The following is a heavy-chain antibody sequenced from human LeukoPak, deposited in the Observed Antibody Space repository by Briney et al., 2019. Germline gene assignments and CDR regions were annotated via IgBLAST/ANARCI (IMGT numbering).Heavy chain of an antibody. V-gene: IGHV5-51*01. CDR3: ARTNLLHHPPSGY. CDR1: GYRFTSYW. Sequence: GESLQISCQGSGYRFTSYWIGWVRPMPGKGVEWMGIIYPGDSDTRYSPSFQGQVTISADKSVSTAYLQWSSLKASDTAMYYCARTNLLHHPPSGYWGQGTLVTVSS. CDR2: IYPGDSDT. D-gene: IGHD1-26*01. J-gene: IGHJ4*02.